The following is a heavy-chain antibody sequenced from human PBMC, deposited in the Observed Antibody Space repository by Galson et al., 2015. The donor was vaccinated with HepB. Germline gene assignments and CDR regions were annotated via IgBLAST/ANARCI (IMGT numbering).Heavy chain of an antibody. CDR3: ARDPIAAARRLDY. CDR1: GYTFINYA. D-gene: IGHD6-13*01. V-gene: IGHV1-3*01. CDR2: INAGNGHT. J-gene: IGHJ4*02. Sequence: SVKVSCKASGYTFINYAIHWVRQAPGQRLEWMGWINAGNGHTEYSQKFQGRVTVTRDTSASTAYMDLSSLTSDDMAVYYCARDPIAAARRLDYCGQGTLVTVSS.